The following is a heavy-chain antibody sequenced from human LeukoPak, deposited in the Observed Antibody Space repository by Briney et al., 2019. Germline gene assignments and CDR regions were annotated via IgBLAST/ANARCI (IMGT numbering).Heavy chain of an antibody. CDR2: IYYSGST. CDR3: ARDGSGYDIDY. CDR1: GGSISSYY. V-gene: IGHV4-59*01. D-gene: IGHD5-12*01. Sequence: SETLSLTCTVSGGSISSYYWSWIRQPPGKGLEWIGYIYYSGSTNYNPSLKSRVTISVDTSKNQFSLKLSSVTAADTAVYYCARDGSGYDIDYWGQGTLVTVSS. J-gene: IGHJ4*02.